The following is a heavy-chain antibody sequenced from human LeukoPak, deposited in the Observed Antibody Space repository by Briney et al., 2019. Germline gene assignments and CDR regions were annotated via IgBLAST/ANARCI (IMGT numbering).Heavy chain of an antibody. V-gene: IGHV3-21*01. CDR1: GFTFSSYS. CDR2: ISSSSSYI. CDR3: ARPASHGKFAH. Sequence: GGSLRLSCAASGFTFSSYSMNWVCQAPGKGLEWVSSISSSSSYIYYADSVKGRFTISRDNAKNSLYLQMNSLRAEDTAVYYCARPASHGKFAHWGQGTLVTVSS. J-gene: IGHJ5*02.